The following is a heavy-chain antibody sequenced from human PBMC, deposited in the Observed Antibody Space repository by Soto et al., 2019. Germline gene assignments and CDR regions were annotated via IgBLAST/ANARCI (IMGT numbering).Heavy chain of an antibody. CDR1: GFTFSSYA. CDR2: ISGSGGST. J-gene: IGHJ4*02. Sequence: GGSLRLSCAASGFTFSSYAMSWVRQAPGKGLEWVSAISGSGGSTYYADSVKGRFTISRDNSKNTLYLQMNSLRAEDTAVYYCAKDGAVAGMLTVFDYWGQGTLVTVSS. CDR3: AKDGAVAGMLTVFDY. D-gene: IGHD6-19*01. V-gene: IGHV3-23*01.